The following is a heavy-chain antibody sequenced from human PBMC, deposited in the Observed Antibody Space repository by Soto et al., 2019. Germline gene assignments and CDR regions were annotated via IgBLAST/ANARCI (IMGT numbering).Heavy chain of an antibody. V-gene: IGHV3-30-3*01. J-gene: IGHJ5*02. Sequence: QVQLVESGGGVVQPGRSLRLSCAASGFTFSSYAMHWVRQAPGKGLEWVAVISYDGSNKYYADSVKGGFTISRDNSKNTLYLQMNSLRAEDTAVYYCAREGGDYVLSPLFDPWGQGTLVTVSS. CDR3: AREGGDYVLSPLFDP. CDR1: GFTFSSYA. D-gene: IGHD4-17*01. CDR2: ISYDGSNK.